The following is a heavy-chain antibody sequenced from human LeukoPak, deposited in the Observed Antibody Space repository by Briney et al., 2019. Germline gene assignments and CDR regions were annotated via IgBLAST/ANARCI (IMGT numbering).Heavy chain of an antibody. CDR2: IGTYSGST. J-gene: IGHJ6*02. V-gene: IGHV1-18*01. D-gene: IGHD2-8*01. CDR3: ARESLAGVKYYYGMDV. CDR1: SYTFTSFG. Sequence: GASVKVSCKASSYTFTSFGISWVRQAPGQGLEWMGWIGTYSGSTNYAQKLQGRVTMTTDTSTTTAYMELRSLTSDDTAMYYCARESLAGVKYYYGMDVWGQGTTVTLSS.